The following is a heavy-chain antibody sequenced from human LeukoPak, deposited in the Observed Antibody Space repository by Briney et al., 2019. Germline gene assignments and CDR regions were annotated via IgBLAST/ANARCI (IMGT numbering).Heavy chain of an antibody. J-gene: IGHJ5*02. CDR3: ASIAAAGLSFDP. Sequence: SETLSLTCTVSGGSISSSSYYWGWIRQPPGRGLEWIGSIYYSGSTYYNPSLKSRATISVDTSKNQFSLKLSSVTAADTAVYYCASIAAAGLSFDPWGQGTLVTVSS. CDR2: IYYSGST. D-gene: IGHD6-13*01. CDR1: GGSISSSSYY. V-gene: IGHV4-39*01.